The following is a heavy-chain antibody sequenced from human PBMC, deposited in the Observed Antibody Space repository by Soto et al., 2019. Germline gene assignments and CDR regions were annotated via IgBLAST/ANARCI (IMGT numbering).Heavy chain of an antibody. D-gene: IGHD5-18*01. CDR3: ARSGYNYGYAY. J-gene: IGHJ4*02. CDR2: INPYNGNT. CDR1: GYTFSSYA. V-gene: IGHV1-18*01. Sequence: ASVKVSCKASGYTFSSYAMHWVLQAPGQGFECMGWINPYNGNTNYVQKFQGRITMTTDTSTSTAYMELRSLRSDDTAVYYCARSGYNYGYAYWXQGTLVTVSS.